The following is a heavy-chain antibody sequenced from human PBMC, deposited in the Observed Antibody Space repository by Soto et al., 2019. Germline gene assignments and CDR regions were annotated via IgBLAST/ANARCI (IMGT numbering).Heavy chain of an antibody. CDR1: GFSFRSYG. J-gene: IGHJ4*02. V-gene: IGHV3-33*01. Sequence: QVQLVESGVGVFQPGGSLRLSCTASGFSFRSYGMHWVRQAPGKGLEWVAVIWYDGSNKYSADSVKGRFTISRDNSKKTLYLQMSSLRADDTAVYYCATDGGGGDCPFDYWGQGTLVTVSS. D-gene: IGHD2-21*02. CDR2: IWYDGSNK. CDR3: ATDGGGGDCPFDY.